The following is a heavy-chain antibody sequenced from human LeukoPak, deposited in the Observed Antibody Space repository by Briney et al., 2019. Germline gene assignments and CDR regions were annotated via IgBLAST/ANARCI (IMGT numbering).Heavy chain of an antibody. CDR3: ASLPWFGELLDY. J-gene: IGHJ4*02. CDR2: INHSGST. CDR1: GGSFSGYY. D-gene: IGHD3-10*01. V-gene: IGHV4-34*01. Sequence: ASETLSLTCAVYGGSFSGYYWSWIRQPPGKGLEWIGEINHSGSTNYNPSLNSRVTISVDTSKNQFSLKLSSVTAADTAVYYCASLPWFGELLDYWGQGTLVTVSS.